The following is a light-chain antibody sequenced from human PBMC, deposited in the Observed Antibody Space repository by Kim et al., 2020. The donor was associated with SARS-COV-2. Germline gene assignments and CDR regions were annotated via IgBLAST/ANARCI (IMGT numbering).Light chain of an antibody. CDR2: EVS. J-gene: IGLJ1*01. CDR1: SSDVGSYNL. CDR3: CSYAGSSTFV. V-gene: IGLV2-23*02. Sequence: QSALTQPASVSGSPGQSITISCTGTSSDVGSYNLVSWYHQRPGKAPKLMIYEVSKRPSGVSNRFSGSKSGNTASLTISGLQAENEADYYWCSYAGSSTFVFGTGNKVTV.